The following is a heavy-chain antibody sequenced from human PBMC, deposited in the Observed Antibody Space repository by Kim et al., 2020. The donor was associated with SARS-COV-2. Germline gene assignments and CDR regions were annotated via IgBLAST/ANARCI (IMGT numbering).Heavy chain of an antibody. CDR1: GGSFSGYY. V-gene: IGHV4-34*01. CDR3: ARVSMSPHFSRITMVRGVSDYYYGMDV. Sequence: SETLSLTCAVYGGSFSGYYWSWIRQPPGKGLEWIGEINHSGSTNYNPSLKSRVTISVDTSKNQFSLKLSSVTAADTAVYYCARVSMSPHFSRITMVRGVSDYYYGMDVWGQGTTVTVSS. D-gene: IGHD3-10*01. J-gene: IGHJ6*02. CDR2: INHSGST.